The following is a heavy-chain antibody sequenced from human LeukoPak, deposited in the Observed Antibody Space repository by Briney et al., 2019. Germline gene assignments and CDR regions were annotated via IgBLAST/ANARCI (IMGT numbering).Heavy chain of an antibody. J-gene: IGHJ4*02. CDR3: ASPPADYYDSRDYFDY. CDR2: IITILGIA. D-gene: IGHD3-22*01. V-gene: IGHV1-69*04. CDR1: GGTFSSYV. Sequence: SVKVSCKASGGTFSSYVISWVRQAPGQGLEWMGRIITILGIANYAQKFQGRVTITADKSTSTAYMELSSLRSEDTAVYYCASPPADYYDSRDYFDYWGQGTLVTVSS.